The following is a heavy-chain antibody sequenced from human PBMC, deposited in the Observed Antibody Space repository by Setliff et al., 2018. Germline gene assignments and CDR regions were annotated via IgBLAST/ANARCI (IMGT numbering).Heavy chain of an antibody. CDR2: IYYSGST. CDR1: GGSISSSSYY. V-gene: IGHV4-39*01. J-gene: IGHJ6*03. Sequence: PSETLSLTCTVSGGSISSSSYYWGWIRQPPGKGLEWIGGIYYSGSTYYNPSLKSRVTISVDTSKNQFSLKLSSVTAADTAVYYCERRHYYYYMDVWGKGTTVTVSS. CDR3: ERRHYYYYMDV.